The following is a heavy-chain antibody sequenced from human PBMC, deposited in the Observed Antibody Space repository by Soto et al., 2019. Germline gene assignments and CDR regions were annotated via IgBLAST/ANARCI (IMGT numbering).Heavy chain of an antibody. CDR1: GYTFTSYA. Sequence: GASVKVSCKASGYTFTSYAMHWVRQAPGQRLEWMGWINAGNGNTKYSQKFQGRVTITRDTSASTAYMGLSSLRSEDTAVYYCARPAILTGYNWFDPWGQGTLVTVSS. CDR3: ARPAILTGYNWFDP. J-gene: IGHJ5*02. CDR2: INAGNGNT. D-gene: IGHD3-9*01. V-gene: IGHV1-3*01.